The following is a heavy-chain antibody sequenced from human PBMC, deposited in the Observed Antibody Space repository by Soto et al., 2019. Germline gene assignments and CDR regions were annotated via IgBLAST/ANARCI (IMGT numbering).Heavy chain of an antibody. V-gene: IGHV3-30*03. Sequence: LRLSCAASGFTFSSYGMHWVRQSPGKGLEWVAVISYDGSNKYYADSVKGRFTISRDNSKNTLYLQMNSLRAEDTAVYYCATLHVDTAMVSYGMDVWGQGTTVTVSS. J-gene: IGHJ6*02. CDR1: GFTFSSYG. CDR3: ATLHVDTAMVSYGMDV. CDR2: ISYDGSNK. D-gene: IGHD5-18*01.